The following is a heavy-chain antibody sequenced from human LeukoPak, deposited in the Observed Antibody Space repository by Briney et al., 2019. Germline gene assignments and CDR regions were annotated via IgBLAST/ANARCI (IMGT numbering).Heavy chain of an antibody. CDR3: AREDMYSSGWPSYYYCGMDV. CDR2: TTSSGSTI. V-gene: IGHV3-11*04. D-gene: IGHD6-19*01. J-gene: IGHJ6*02. CDR1: GFTFSDYY. Sequence: GGSLRLSCAASGFTFSDYYMSWIRQAPGKGLEWVSYTTSSGSTIYYADSVKGRFTISRDNAKNSLYLQMNSLRAEDTAVYYCAREDMYSSGWPSYYYCGMDVWGQGTTVTVSS.